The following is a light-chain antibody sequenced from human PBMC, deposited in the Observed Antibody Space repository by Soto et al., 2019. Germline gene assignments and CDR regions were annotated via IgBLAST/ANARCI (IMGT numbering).Light chain of an antibody. Sequence: QSVLTQPPSVSGAPGQRVTISCTGSSSNIGAGYDVHWYQRLPGTAPKVLIYGNNNRPSGVPDRFSGSKSGTSASLAITWLQAEDEADYYCQSYDSSLSGSYVFGTGTKVTVL. CDR2: GNN. J-gene: IGLJ1*01. CDR1: SSNIGAGYD. V-gene: IGLV1-40*01. CDR3: QSYDSSLSGSYV.